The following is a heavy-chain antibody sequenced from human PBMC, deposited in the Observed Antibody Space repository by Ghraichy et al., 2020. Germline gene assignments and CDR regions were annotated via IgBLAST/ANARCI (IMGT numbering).Heavy chain of an antibody. J-gene: IGHJ4*02. CDR1: GFTFSSYS. V-gene: IGHV3-21*01. CDR3: ARGLKLVAKKGYYFDY. CDR2: ISSSSSYI. Sequence: GGSLRLSCAASGFTFSSYSMNWVRQAPGKGLEWVSSISSSSSYIYYADSVKGRFTISRDNAKNSLYLQMNSLRAEDTAVYYCARGLKLVAKKGYYFDYWGQGTLVTVSS. D-gene: IGHD2-15*01.